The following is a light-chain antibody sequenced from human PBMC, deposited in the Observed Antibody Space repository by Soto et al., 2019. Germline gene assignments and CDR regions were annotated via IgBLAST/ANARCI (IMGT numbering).Light chain of an antibody. CDR1: NSNIGSNT. CDR3: AAWDDSLNGCV. V-gene: IGLV1-44*01. Sequence: QSVLTQPPSASGTPGQRDTISCSGSNSNIGSNTVNWYQQLPGTAPKLLIFSNNQRPSGVPDRFSASKSGTSASLAISGLQSEDEADYYCAAWDDSLNGCVFGTGTKVTVL. J-gene: IGLJ1*01. CDR2: SNN.